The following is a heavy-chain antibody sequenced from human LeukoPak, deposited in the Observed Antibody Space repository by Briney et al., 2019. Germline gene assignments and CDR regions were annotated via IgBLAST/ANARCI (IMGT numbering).Heavy chain of an antibody. CDR3: ARVSSNDFWSGYGYYFDY. J-gene: IGHJ4*02. CDR1: GGSISSHY. V-gene: IGHV4-59*11. CDR2: IYYSGST. D-gene: IGHD3-3*01. Sequence: SETLSLTCTVSGGSISSHYWSWIRQPPGKGLEWIGYIYYSGSTNYNPSLKSRVTISGDTSKNQFSLKLSSVTAADTAVYYCARVSSNDFWSGYGYYFDYWGQGTLVTVSS.